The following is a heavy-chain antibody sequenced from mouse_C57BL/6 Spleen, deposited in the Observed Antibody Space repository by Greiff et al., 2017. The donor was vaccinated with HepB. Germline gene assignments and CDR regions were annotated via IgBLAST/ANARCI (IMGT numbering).Heavy chain of an antibody. CDR3: ARFPSSTMSTKEYWYFDV. J-gene: IGHJ1*03. D-gene: IGHD2-4*01. Sequence: QVQLQQSGAELARPGASVKLSCKASGYTFTSYGISWVKQRTGQGLEWIGEIYPRSGNTYYNEKFKGKATLTADKSSSTAYMELRSLTSEDSAVYFCARFPSSTMSTKEYWYFDVWGTGTTVTVSS. V-gene: IGHV1-81*01. CDR1: GYTFTSYG. CDR2: IYPRSGNT.